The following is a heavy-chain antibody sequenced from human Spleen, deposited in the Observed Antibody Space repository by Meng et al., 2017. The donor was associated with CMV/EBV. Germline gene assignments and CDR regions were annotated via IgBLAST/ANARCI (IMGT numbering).Heavy chain of an antibody. CDR2: ISSSGSTI. Sequence: GESLKISCAASGFTFSDYYMSWIRQAPGKGLEWVSYISSSGSTIYYADSVKGRFTISRDNAKNSLYLQMNSLRAEDTAVYYCARGSGSLYYYYGMDVWGQGTTVTVSS. V-gene: IGHV3-11*04. D-gene: IGHD3-10*01. J-gene: IGHJ6*02. CDR1: GFTFSDYY. CDR3: ARGSGSLYYYYGMDV.